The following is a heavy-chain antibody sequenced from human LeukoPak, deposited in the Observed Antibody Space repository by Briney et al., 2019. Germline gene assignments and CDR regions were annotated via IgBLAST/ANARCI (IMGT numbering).Heavy chain of an antibody. CDR2: INPNSGGT. Sequence: ASVTVSCKASGYTFTGYYMHWVRQAPAQGLEWMGWINPNSGGTNYAQKFQGRVTVTTDTTTSTAYMELRGLRSDDTAVYYCARDNDHGTFQAENYWGPGTLVTVSS. J-gene: IGHJ4*02. CDR1: GYTFTGYY. V-gene: IGHV1-2*02. CDR3: ARDNDHGTFQAENY. D-gene: IGHD1-1*01.